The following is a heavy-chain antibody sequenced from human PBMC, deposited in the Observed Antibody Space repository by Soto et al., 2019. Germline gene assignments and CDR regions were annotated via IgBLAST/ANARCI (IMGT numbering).Heavy chain of an antibody. J-gene: IGHJ3*02. D-gene: IGHD6-6*01. V-gene: IGHV3-30*18. Sequence: QVQLVESGGGVVQPGRSLRLSCAASGFTFSSYGMHWVRQAPGKGLEWVAVISYDGSNKYYADSVKGRFTISRDNSKNTLYLQMNSLRAEDTAVYYCAKDRSSSGERAFDIWGQGTMVTVSS. CDR1: GFTFSSYG. CDR3: AKDRSSSGERAFDI. CDR2: ISYDGSNK.